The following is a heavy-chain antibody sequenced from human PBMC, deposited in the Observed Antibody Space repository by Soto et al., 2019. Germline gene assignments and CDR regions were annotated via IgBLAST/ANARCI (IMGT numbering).Heavy chain of an antibody. Sequence: GGSLRLSCAASGFTFSDFYMGWIRQAPGRGLEWLAYISIASSTIHYADSVKGRFTISRDNAKNSLYLQMNSLRAEDTAVYYCARVDILTGYYFDYWGQGTLVTVSS. D-gene: IGHD3-9*01. CDR1: GFTFSDFY. CDR2: ISIASSTI. CDR3: ARVDILTGYYFDY. V-gene: IGHV3-11*01. J-gene: IGHJ4*02.